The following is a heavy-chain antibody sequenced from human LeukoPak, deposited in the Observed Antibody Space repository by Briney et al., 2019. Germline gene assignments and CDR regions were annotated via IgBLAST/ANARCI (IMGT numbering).Heavy chain of an antibody. J-gene: IGHJ6*02. CDR1: GFTFSNYA. CDR3: ARPPREVVTYYHGLDV. CDR2: ISHDGRGD. Sequence: GGSLRLSCAASGFTFSNYALHWVRQAPGKGLEWVAVISHDGRGDYLADSVKGRFTISRDNSKNTLYLQMNSLRVEDSAMYFCARPPREVVTYYHGLDVWGQGATVIVSS. D-gene: IGHD2-21*02. V-gene: IGHV3-30*04.